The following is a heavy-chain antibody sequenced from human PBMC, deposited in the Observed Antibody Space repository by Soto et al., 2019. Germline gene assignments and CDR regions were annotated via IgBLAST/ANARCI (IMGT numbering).Heavy chain of an antibody. CDR2: INTDSGGT. J-gene: IGHJ3*02. Sequence: QVQLVQSGAEVKKPGASVKVSCKASGYTFSGYYMHWVRQAPGQGLEWVGWINTDSGGTNSAQKFQGWVTMTRDTSTRTVYMELTRLRSNDTAVYYCARGETGVDDAFDIWGQGTMVTVS. CDR3: ARGETGVDDAFDI. D-gene: IGHD7-27*01. CDR1: GYTFSGYY. V-gene: IGHV1-2*04.